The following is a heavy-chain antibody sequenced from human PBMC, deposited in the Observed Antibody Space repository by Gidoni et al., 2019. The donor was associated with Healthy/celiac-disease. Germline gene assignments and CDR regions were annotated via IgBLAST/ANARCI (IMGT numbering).Heavy chain of an antibody. Sequence: QVQLQESGPGLVKPSETLSLTCTASGGHISSYYWSWIRQPAGKGLEWIGRIYTSGSTNYNPSLKSRVTMSVDTSKNQFSLKLSSVTAADTAVYYCASTRILNPEHAFDIWGQGTMVTVSS. V-gene: IGHV4-4*07. CDR2: IYTSGST. CDR3: ASTRILNPEHAFDI. CDR1: GGHISSYY. J-gene: IGHJ3*02. D-gene: IGHD3-3*02.